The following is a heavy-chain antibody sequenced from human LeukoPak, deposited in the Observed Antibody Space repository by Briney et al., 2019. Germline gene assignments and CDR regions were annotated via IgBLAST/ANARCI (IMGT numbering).Heavy chain of an antibody. CDR3: AKDRPCINDVCHGDFDY. D-gene: IGHD2-8*01. CDR1: GFIFSSYA. Sequence: PRGSLILSCAASGFIFSSYAMSWVRQAPGKGLEWVSTISGSGGSTYYAGSVKGRFTISRDNSKNTVYLQMNSLRAEDTAVYYCAKDRPCINDVCHGDFDYWGQGTLVIVSS. CDR2: ISGSGGST. V-gene: IGHV3-23*01. J-gene: IGHJ4*02.